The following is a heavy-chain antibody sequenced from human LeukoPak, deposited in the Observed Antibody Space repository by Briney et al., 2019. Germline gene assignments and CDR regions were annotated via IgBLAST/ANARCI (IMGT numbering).Heavy chain of an antibody. CDR3: ARAGGSGLIDY. D-gene: IGHD6-19*01. V-gene: IGHV4-39*07. Sequence: SETLSLTCTVSGGSISSYYWGWIRQPPGKGLEWIGSMCYSGGTYYNPSLKSRVTISINTSKNQFSLKLTSVTAADTAVHYCARAGGSGLIDYWGQGTLVTVSS. CDR2: MCYSGGT. CDR1: GGSISSYY. J-gene: IGHJ4*02.